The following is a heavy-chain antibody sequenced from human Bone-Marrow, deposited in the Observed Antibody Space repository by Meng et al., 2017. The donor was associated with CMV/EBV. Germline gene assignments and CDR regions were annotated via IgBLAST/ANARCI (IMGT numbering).Heavy chain of an antibody. CDR2: IIPILGIA. V-gene: IGHV1-69*10. Sequence: SVKVSCKASGGTFSSYAISWVRQAPGQGLEWMGGIIPILGIANYAQKFQGRVTITTDESTSTAYMELSSLRSEDTAVYYCATPYYDILTGYWGKYYYGMDVWGQGTTVTVSS. CDR3: ATPYYDILTGYWGKYYYGMDV. D-gene: IGHD3-9*01. J-gene: IGHJ6*02. CDR1: GGTFSSYA.